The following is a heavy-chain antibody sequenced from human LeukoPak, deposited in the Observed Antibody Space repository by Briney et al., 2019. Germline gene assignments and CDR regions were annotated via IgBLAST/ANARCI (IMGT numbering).Heavy chain of an antibody. CDR3: AKNGRTTATTSGMDV. Sequence: PGGPLRLSCAASGFSFSNYAMSWVRQAPGKGLEWVSAISGSGGYTYYADSVKGRFTISRDNSKNTLYLQMNSLRAEDTAIYYCAKNGRTTATTSGMDVWGQGTTVTVSS. D-gene: IGHD1-1*01. CDR2: ISGSGGYT. V-gene: IGHV3-23*01. J-gene: IGHJ6*02. CDR1: GFSFSNYA.